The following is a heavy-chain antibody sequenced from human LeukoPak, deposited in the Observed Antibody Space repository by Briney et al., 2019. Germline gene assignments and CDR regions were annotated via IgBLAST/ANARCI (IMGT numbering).Heavy chain of an antibody. V-gene: IGHV4-38-2*01. CDR1: GYSISSGYY. CDR2: IYHSGST. CDR3: ARALGYCSSTSCYTPIDY. D-gene: IGHD2-2*02. J-gene: IGHJ4*02. Sequence: SETLSLTCAVSGYSISSGYYWGWIRQPPGKGLEWIGSIYHSGSTYYNPSLKSRVTISADTSKNQFSLKLSSVTAADTAVYYCARALGYCSSTSCYTPIDYWGQGTLVTVSS.